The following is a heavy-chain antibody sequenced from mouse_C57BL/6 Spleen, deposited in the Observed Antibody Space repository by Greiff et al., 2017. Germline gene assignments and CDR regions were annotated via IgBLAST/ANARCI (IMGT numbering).Heavy chain of an antibody. Sequence: EVKLVESEGALVQPGSSMKLSCTASGFTFSDYYMAWVRQVPEKGLEWVANINYDGSSTYYLDSLKSRFIISRDNAKNILYLQMSSLKSEDTATYYCAREGYYYGSSLYWYFDVWGTGTTVTVSS. V-gene: IGHV5-16*01. J-gene: IGHJ1*03. CDR2: INYDGSST. CDR3: AREGYYYGSSLYWYFDV. CDR1: GFTFSDYY. D-gene: IGHD1-1*01.